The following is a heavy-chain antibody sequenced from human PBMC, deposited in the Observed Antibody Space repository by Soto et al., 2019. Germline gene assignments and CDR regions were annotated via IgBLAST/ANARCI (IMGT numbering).Heavy chain of an antibody. CDR2: IIPILGTI. Sequence: QVQLVQSGAEVKTPGSSVRVSCKTAGRTFLISAIAWVRQAPGQGLEWMGGIIPILGTIHIAQNFQGRVNFTAGRSKSSGYMGLASLRSEDTATYFCARGKEWEQPSNHYYFDYWGQGSQVIVSS. V-gene: IGHV1-69*06. CDR3: ARGKEWEQPSNHYYFDY. CDR1: GRTFLISA. D-gene: IGHD1-26*01. J-gene: IGHJ4*02.